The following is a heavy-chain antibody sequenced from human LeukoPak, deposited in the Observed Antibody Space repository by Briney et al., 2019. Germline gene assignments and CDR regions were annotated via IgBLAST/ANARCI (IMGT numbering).Heavy chain of an antibody. CDR1: GGSISSGSYY. Sequence: PSETLSLTRTVSGGSISSGSYYWSWIRQPAGKGLEWIGRIYTSGSTNYNPSLKSRVTISVDTSKNQFSLKLSSVTAADTAVYYCVASRTGGWFGSGRSVFDYWGQGTLVTVSS. CDR2: IYTSGST. J-gene: IGHJ4*02. D-gene: IGHD3-10*01. CDR3: VASRTGGWFGSGRSVFDY. V-gene: IGHV4-61*02.